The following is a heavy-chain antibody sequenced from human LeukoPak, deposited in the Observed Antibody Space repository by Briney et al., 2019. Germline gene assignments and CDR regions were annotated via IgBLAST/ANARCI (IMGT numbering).Heavy chain of an antibody. CDR2: ISSSGSTI. J-gene: IGHJ6*04. D-gene: IGHD3-10*02. V-gene: IGHV3-48*03. Sequence: GGSLRLSCAVSGFTSNNYAMSWVRQAPGKGLEWVSYISSSGSTIYYADSVKGRFTISRDNAKNSLYLQMNSLRAEDTAVYYCAELGITMIGGVWGKGTTVTISS. CDR3: AELGITMIGGV. CDR1: GFTSNNYA.